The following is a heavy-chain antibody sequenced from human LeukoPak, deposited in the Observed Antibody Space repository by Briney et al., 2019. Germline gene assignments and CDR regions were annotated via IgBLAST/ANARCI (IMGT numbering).Heavy chain of an antibody. CDR1: GGSISSSSYY. J-gene: IGHJ4*02. CDR2: IYYSGST. Sequence: PSETLSLTCTVSGGSISSSSYYWGWIRQPPGKGLEWIGSIYYSGSTYYNPSLKSRVTISVDTSKNQFSLRLSSVTAADTAVYYCARFSYGSGSYYPYYFDYWGQGTLVTVSS. V-gene: IGHV4-39*01. D-gene: IGHD3-10*01. CDR3: ARFSYGSGSYYPYYFDY.